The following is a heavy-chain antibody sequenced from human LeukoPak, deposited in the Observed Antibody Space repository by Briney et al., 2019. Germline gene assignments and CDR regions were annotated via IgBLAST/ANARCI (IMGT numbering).Heavy chain of an antibody. CDR2: MNPNSGNT. D-gene: IGHD3-9*01. Sequence: GASVKVSCKASGYTFTSYDINWVRQATGQGLEWTGWMNPNSGNTGYAQKFQGRVTMTRNTSISTAYMELSSLRSEDTAVYYCARAGHYYDILTGYYGYYYYGMDVWGQGTTVTVSS. CDR3: ARAGHYYDILTGYYGYYYYGMDV. J-gene: IGHJ6*02. CDR1: GYTFTSYD. V-gene: IGHV1-8*01.